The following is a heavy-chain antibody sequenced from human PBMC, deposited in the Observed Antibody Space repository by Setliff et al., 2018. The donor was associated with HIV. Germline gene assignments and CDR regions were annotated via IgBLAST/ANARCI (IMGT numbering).Heavy chain of an antibody. Sequence: ETLSLTCTVSRDSISSSSDYWGWIRQSPRKGLEWIGTIYSNGRTYYNPSLKSRVTMSLDTSKSQFSLKLRSVTATDTAVYYCARRIAVANYYFDFWGQGTLVTVSS. CDR1: RDSISSSSDY. V-gene: IGHV4-39*01. CDR3: ARRIAVANYYFDF. CDR2: IYSNGRT. J-gene: IGHJ4*02. D-gene: IGHD6-19*01.